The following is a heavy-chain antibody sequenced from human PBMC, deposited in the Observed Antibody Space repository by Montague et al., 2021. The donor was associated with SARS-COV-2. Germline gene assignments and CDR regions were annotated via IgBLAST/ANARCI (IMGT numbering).Heavy chain of an antibody. Sequence: SETLSLTCAVHGGSFSTYSWNWIRQPPGKGLEWIGEIHHGGSTNYNPSLKSRVTISADTSKNQFSLKLTSVAAADTAVYYCARLGDGVVPSPILGVGPYYSYYYMDFWGKGTRVTVSS. CDR2: IHHGGST. V-gene: IGHV4-34*01. J-gene: IGHJ6*03. CDR1: GGSFSTYS. D-gene: IGHD3-10*01. CDR3: ARLGDGVVPSPILGVGPYYSYYYMDF.